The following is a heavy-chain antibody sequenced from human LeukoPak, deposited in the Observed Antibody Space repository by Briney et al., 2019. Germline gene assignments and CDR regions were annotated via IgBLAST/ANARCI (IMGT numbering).Heavy chain of an antibody. CDR1: GFTFSNYA. V-gene: IGHV3-23*01. CDR2: ISNSDAKT. D-gene: IGHD2-2*01. Sequence: PGGSLRLSCAASGFTFSNYAMSWVRQTPGKGLEWVSTISNSDAKTYYADSVKGRFTISRDNSKNTLYLQMNSLRAEDTAVYYCARAMPNDNWFDPWGQGSLVTVSS. CDR3: ARAMPNDNWFDP. J-gene: IGHJ5*02.